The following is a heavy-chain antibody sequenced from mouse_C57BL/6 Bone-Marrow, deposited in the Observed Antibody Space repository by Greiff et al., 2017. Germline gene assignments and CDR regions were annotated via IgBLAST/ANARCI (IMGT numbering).Heavy chain of an antibody. D-gene: IGHD1-1*01. V-gene: IGHV1-20*01. J-gene: IGHJ3*01. Sequence: VQLKESGPELVKPGDSVKISCKASGYSFTGYFMNWVMQSHGKSLEWIGRINPYNGDTFYNQKFKGKATLTVDKSSSTAHMELRSLTSEDSAVYYCARSANYYGSSLWFAYWGQGTLVTVSA. CDR1: GYSFTGYF. CDR2: INPYNGDT. CDR3: ARSANYYGSSLWFAY.